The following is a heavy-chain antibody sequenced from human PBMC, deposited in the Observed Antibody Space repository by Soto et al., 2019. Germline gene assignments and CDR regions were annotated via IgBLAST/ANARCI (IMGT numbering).Heavy chain of an antibody. CDR1: GGTFSSYA. J-gene: IGHJ6*02. D-gene: IGHD2-15*01. Sequence: QVQLVQSGAEVKKPGSSVKVSCKASGGTFSSYAINWVRQAPGQGLEWMGGIIPIFGTANYAQKFQGRVTITADESTSTVYMELSRFRSQDTAVYYWARGSGGSFYYCYGMDVWGQGTAVTVSS. CDR2: IIPIFGTA. V-gene: IGHV1-69*12. CDR3: ARGSGGSFYYCYGMDV.